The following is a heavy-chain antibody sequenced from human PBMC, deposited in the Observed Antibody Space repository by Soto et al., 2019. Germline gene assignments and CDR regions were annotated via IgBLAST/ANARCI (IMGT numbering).Heavy chain of an antibody. CDR3: ASRIEARSY. V-gene: IGHV4-4*02. CDR2: RHHSGST. D-gene: IGHD6-6*01. J-gene: IGHJ4*02. Sequence: SETLSLTCAVSGGSISSNNWWTCVRQPPGKGLEWIGERHHSGSTNYSPSLKSRVTISIDKSKNQFSLKLSSVTAADTAVYYCASRIEARSYWGPGTLVTVSS. CDR1: GGSISSNNW.